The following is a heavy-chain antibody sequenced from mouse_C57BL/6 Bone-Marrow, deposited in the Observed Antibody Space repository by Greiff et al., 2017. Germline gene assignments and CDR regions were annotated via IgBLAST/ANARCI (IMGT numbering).Heavy chain of an antibody. CDR1: GYTFTSYW. D-gene: IGHD2-4*01. CDR2: IDPNSGGT. Sequence: QVQLQQPGAELVKPGASVKLSCKASGYTFTSYWMHWVKQRPGRGLEWIGRIDPNSGGTKYNEKFKSKATLTVDTPSSTAYMQLISLTSEDSAVYYCARRAYDYDGVDYWGQGTTLTVSS. J-gene: IGHJ2*01. CDR3: ARRAYDYDGVDY. V-gene: IGHV1-72*01.